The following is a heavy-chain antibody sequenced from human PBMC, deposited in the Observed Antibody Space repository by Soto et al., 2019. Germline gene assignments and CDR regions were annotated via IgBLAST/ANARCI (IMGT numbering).Heavy chain of an antibody. CDR1: GFTFSDYY. D-gene: IGHD2-15*01. Sequence: QVQLVESGGGLVKPGGSLRLSCAASGFTFSDYYMTWIRQAPGKRLEWVSYISSSGTGIYYPDSVKGRFTISRDNAKNSLYLQMSSLRAEDTAVYYCARAYSDAFDIWGQGTMVTVSS. J-gene: IGHJ3*02. CDR3: ARAYSDAFDI. V-gene: IGHV3-11*01. CDR2: ISSSGTGI.